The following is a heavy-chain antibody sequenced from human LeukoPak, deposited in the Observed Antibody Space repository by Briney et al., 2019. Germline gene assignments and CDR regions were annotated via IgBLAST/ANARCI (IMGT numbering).Heavy chain of an antibody. CDR3: ARDLVTVTKGFDI. CDR1: DDSFSSHY. CDR2: ISYIGST. J-gene: IGHJ3*02. V-gene: IGHV4-59*11. D-gene: IGHD4-17*01. Sequence: SETQSLTCAVSDDSFSSHYWTWIRQPPGKGLEWIGYISYIGSTNYNPSLKSRVTISIDTSKNQFSLKLSSVTAADTAVYYCARDLVTVTKGFDIWGQGTMVSVSS.